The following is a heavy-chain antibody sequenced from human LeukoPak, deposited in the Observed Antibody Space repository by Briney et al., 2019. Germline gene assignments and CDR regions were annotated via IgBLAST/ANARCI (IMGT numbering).Heavy chain of an antibody. D-gene: IGHD4-23*01. CDR2: IYSAGGT. CDR3: AREAHDYGGNSYDY. CDR1: GFTVSSNY. V-gene: IGHV3-53*04. Sequence: PGGSLRLSCAASGFTVSSNYMTWVRQAPGKGLEWVSLIYSAGGTYYTDSVKGRFTISRHSSKNTLYLQMNSLRGEDTAVYYCAREAHDYGGNSYDYWGQGTLVTVSS. J-gene: IGHJ4*02.